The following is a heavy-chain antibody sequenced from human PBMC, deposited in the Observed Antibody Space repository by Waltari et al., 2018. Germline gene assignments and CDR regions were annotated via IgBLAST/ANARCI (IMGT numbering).Heavy chain of an antibody. D-gene: IGHD5-18*01. J-gene: IGHJ4*02. CDR1: GGTFSSYA. CDR3: ARVYSYGSGYFDY. V-gene: IGHV1-69*09. Sequence: QVQLVQSGAEVKKPGSSVKVSCKASGGTFSSYAISWVRQAPGQGLEWMGRIIPILGIANYAQKFQGRVTITADKSTSTAYMELSSLRSEDTAVYYCARVYSYGSGYFDYWGQGTLVTVSS. CDR2: IIPILGIA.